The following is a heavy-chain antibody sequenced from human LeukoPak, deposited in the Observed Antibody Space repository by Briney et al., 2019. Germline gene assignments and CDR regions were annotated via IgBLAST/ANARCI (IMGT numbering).Heavy chain of an antibody. CDR1: GFTFSSYA. V-gene: IGHV3-23*01. CDR3: AITLGYNWNDGDY. D-gene: IGHD1-1*01. J-gene: IGHJ4*02. CDR2: ISGSGGST. Sequence: PGGSLRLSCAASGFTFSSYAMSWVRQAPGKGLEWVSAISGSGGSTYYADSVKGRFTISRDNSKNTLYLQMNSLGAEDTAVYYCAITLGYNWNDGDYWGQGTLVTVSS.